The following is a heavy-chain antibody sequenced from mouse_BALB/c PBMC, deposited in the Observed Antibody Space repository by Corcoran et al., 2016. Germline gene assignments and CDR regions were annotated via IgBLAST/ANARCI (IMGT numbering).Heavy chain of an antibody. D-gene: IGHD2-10*02. CDR1: DYSITSGYY. CDR2: ISYDGSN. CDR3: ARCGYGLYY. Sequence: DVQLKESEPGIVKPSQYLSLTCSVTDYSITSGYYWNWIRQFPGNKLEWMGDISYDGSNNYNPSLKNRISITPDTSKNQFFLKLNSVTTEDTATYYCARCGYGLYYCGQGTTLTVSS. V-gene: IGHV3-6*02. J-gene: IGHJ2*01.